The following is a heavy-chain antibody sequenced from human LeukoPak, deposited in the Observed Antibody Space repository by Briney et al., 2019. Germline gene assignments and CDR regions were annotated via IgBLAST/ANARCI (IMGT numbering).Heavy chain of an antibody. CDR1: GFTFSSYG. J-gene: IGHJ4*02. Sequence: PGGSLRLSCAASGFTFSSYGMHWVRQAPGKGLEWVSSIRSSGDDTSSADSVKGRFTIFRDNSKSTLYLHMNSLRAEDTAIYYCAKVRPPPGSGWYGGDDYWGQGTLVTVSP. D-gene: IGHD6-19*01. CDR3: AKVRPPPGSGWYGGDDY. V-gene: IGHV3-23*01. CDR2: IRSSGDDT.